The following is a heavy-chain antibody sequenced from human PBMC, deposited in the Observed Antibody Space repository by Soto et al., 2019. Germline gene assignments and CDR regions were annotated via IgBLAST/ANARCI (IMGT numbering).Heavy chain of an antibody. D-gene: IGHD3-22*01. V-gene: IGHV3-48*03. J-gene: IGHJ4*02. CDR2: ISSSGDTI. CDR1: RFTFRSYE. CDR3: ARAFYYESSGFEYYFDH. Sequence: PGGSLRLSCAASRFTFRSYEMNWVRQAPGEGLEWVSYISSSGDTIYYADSVKGRFTISRDNAKNSLYLQMNSLRAEDTAVYYCARAFYYESSGFEYYFDHWGQGTLVTVSS.